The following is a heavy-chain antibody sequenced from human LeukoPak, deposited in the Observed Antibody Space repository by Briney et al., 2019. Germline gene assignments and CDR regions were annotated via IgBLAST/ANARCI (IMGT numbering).Heavy chain of an antibody. CDR3: AKTMTTVTTYDAFDI. Sequence: GGSLRLSCAASGFTFSKYAMSWVRQAPGKGLEWVSTIRSSGDDTYYADSVKGRFTISRDNSKNTLYLQMNSLRAKDTAVYYCAKTMTTVTTYDAFDIWGQGTMVTVSS. V-gene: IGHV3-23*01. J-gene: IGHJ3*02. D-gene: IGHD4-17*01. CDR2: IRSSGDDT. CDR1: GFTFSKYA.